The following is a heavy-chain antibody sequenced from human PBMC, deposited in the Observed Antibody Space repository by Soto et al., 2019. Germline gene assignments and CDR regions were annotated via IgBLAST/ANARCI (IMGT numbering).Heavy chain of an antibody. D-gene: IGHD4-17*01. Sequence: GASVKVSCKASGYTFTSYGISWVRQAPGQGLEWMGWISAYNGNTNYAQKLQGRVTMTTDTSTSTAYMELRSLRSDDTAVYYCARDRQGPYGDSLYAFDIWGQGTMVTVSS. CDR1: GYTFTSYG. CDR3: ARDRQGPYGDSLYAFDI. V-gene: IGHV1-18*01. CDR2: ISAYNGNT. J-gene: IGHJ3*02.